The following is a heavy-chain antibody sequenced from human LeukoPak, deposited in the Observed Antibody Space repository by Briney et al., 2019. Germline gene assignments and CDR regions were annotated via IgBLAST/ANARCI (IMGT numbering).Heavy chain of an antibody. Sequence: GASVKVSCKASGGTFSSYAISWVRQAPGQGLEWMGGIIPIFGTANYAQKFQGRVTMTRDTSTSTVYMELSSLRSEDTALYYCARDWSKNFDYWGQGTLVTVSS. CDR3: ARDWSKNFDY. CDR2: IIPIFGTA. D-gene: IGHD3-3*01. V-gene: IGHV1-69*05. J-gene: IGHJ4*02. CDR1: GGTFSSYA.